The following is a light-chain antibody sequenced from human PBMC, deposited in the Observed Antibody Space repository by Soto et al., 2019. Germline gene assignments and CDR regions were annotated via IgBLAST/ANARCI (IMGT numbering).Light chain of an antibody. CDR3: CAYAGGSTYVL. CDR2: EDS. CDR1: SSDIGSYNL. Sequence: QSVLTQPASVSGSPGQSLTISCIGTSSDIGSYNLVSWYQQHPGTAPKLLISEDSKRPSGVPNRFSGSKSGNTASLPIAGLQAEDEAVYYCCAYAGGSTYVLFGGGTKLTVL. V-gene: IGLV2-23*01. J-gene: IGLJ2*01.